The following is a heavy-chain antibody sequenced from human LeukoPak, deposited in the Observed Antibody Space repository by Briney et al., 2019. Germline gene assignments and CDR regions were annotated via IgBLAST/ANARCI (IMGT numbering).Heavy chain of an antibody. V-gene: IGHV4-59*08. D-gene: IGHD3-10*01. CDR3: ARRVVRGVSYYFDY. CDR1: GGSISSYY. J-gene: IGHJ4*02. CDR2: IYYSGST. Sequence: SETLSLTCTVSGGSISSYYWSWIRQPPGKGLEWIGYIYYSGSTDYNPSLKSRVTISVDTSKNQFSLKLSSVTAADTAVYYCARRVVRGVSYYFDYWGQGTLVTVSS.